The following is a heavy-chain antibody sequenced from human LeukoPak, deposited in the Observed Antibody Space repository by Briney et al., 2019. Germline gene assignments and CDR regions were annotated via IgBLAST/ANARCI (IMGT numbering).Heavy chain of an antibody. Sequence: ASVKVSCKASGGTFSSYAISWVRQAPGQGHEWMGGIIPIFGTANYAQKFQGRVTITADESTSTAYMELSSLRSEDTAVYYCARDRGWLFDYWGQGTLVTVSS. J-gene: IGHJ4*02. V-gene: IGHV1-69*13. CDR2: IIPIFGTA. CDR1: GGTFSSYA. D-gene: IGHD6-19*01. CDR3: ARDRGWLFDY.